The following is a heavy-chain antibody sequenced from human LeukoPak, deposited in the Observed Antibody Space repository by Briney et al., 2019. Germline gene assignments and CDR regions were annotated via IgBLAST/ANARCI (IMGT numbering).Heavy chain of an antibody. J-gene: IGHJ4*02. D-gene: IGHD3-10*01. CDR2: ISYDGSNK. V-gene: IGHV3-30*18. CDR3: AKQGARHRKELLWFREGKYYFDY. Sequence: GGSLRLSCAASGFTFSSYGMHWVRQAPGKGLEWVAVISYDGSNKYYADSVKGRFTISRDNSKNTLYLQMNSLRAEDTAVYYCAKQGARHRKELLWFREGKYYFDYWGQGTLVTVSS. CDR1: GFTFSSYG.